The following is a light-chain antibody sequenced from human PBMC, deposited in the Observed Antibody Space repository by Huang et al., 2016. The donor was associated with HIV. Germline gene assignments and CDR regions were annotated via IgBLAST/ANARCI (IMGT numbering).Light chain of an antibody. CDR3: QQYNNWPPLLT. J-gene: IGKJ4*01. CDR2: GAS. V-gene: IGKV3-15*01. CDR1: QSIINN. Sequence: EIVLTQSPATLSLSPGERAALSCRATQSIINNIAWSQQKAGQSPTLLIYGASTRATRIPARFRGSGSGTDFTLTISSLQSEDFAVDYCQQYNNWPPLLTFGGGTKVEIK.